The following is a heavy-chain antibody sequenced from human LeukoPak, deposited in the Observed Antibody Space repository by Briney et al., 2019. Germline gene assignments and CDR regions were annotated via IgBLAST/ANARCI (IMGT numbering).Heavy chain of an antibody. CDR2: IYYSGST. V-gene: IGHV4-59*01. CDR3: ARGFNFGAAAGLLIY. D-gene: IGHD6-13*01. Sequence: SQTLSLTCTVSGGSISSYYWNWIRQPPGKGLEWIGYIYYSGSTNYNPSLKSRVTISVDTSKNQFSLKVNSVIAADTAVYYCARGFNFGAAAGLLIYWGQGTLVTVSS. CDR1: GGSISSYY. J-gene: IGHJ4*02.